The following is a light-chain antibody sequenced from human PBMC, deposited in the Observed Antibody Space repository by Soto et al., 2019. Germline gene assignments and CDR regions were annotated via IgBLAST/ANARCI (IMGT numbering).Light chain of an antibody. Sequence: DIQMTQSPSSLSASVGDRVTITCRASQAIYRCLNWYQQKPGKAPNLLIYTTSTLQSGVPSRFSGSGSGTEFSLTISGLQREDFATYYYQQSYSAPLTFRQGTAVEVK. CDR1: QAIYRC. CDR3: QQSYSAPLT. J-gene: IGKJ1*01. V-gene: IGKV1-39*01. CDR2: TTS.